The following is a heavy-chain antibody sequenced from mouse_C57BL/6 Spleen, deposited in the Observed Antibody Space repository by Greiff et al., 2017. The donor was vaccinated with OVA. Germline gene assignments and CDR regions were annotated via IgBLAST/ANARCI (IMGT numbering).Heavy chain of an antibody. Sequence: QVQLKQSGAELVRPGASVKLSCKASGYTFTDYYINWVKQRPGQGLEWIARIYPGSGNTYYNEKFKGKATLTAEKSSSTAYMQLSSLTSEDSAVYFCARVKYGSSYDYFDYWGQGTTLTVSS. D-gene: IGHD1-1*01. V-gene: IGHV1-76*01. CDR1: GYTFTDYY. CDR2: IYPGSGNT. CDR3: ARVKYGSSYDYFDY. J-gene: IGHJ2*01.